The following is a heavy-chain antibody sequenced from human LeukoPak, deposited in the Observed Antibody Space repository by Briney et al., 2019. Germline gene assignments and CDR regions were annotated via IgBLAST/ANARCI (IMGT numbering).Heavy chain of an antibody. CDR2: IIPIFGTA. V-gene: IGHV1-69*05. CDR1: GYTFTSYD. D-gene: IGHD3-22*01. J-gene: IGHJ3*02. CDR3: ARDRSRYYYDSSGYYVAFDI. Sequence: SVKVSCKASGYTFTSYDINWVRQATGQGLEWMGGIIPIFGTANYAQKFQGRVTITTDESTGTAYMELSSLRSEDTAVYYCARDRSRYYYDSSGYYVAFDIWGQGTTVTVSS.